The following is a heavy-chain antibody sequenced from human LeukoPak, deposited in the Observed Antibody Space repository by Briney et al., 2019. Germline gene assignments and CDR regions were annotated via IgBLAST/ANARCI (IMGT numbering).Heavy chain of an antibody. CDR1: GYTFTSFD. CDR2: MNPNTDNR. J-gene: IGHJ4*02. Sequence: ASVKVSCKASGYTFTSFDINWVRQAAGQGLEWMGWMNPNTDNRGYAQRFQGRVTITWDTSISTAYMELTNLRSEDTALYYCARVGYSNSYEYWGQGTPVTVSS. V-gene: IGHV1-8*03. D-gene: IGHD5-18*01. CDR3: ARVGYSNSYEY.